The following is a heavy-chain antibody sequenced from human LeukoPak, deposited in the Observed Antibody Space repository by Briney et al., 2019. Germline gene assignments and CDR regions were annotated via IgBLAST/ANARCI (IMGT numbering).Heavy chain of an antibody. Sequence: SETLSLTCTVSGGSISSYYWSWIRQPPGKGLEWIGYIYYSGSTNYNPSLKSRVTISVDTSKNQFSLKLSSVTAADTAVYYCARDGPYYYGSGSPSGMDVWGQGTTVTVSS. J-gene: IGHJ6*02. V-gene: IGHV4-59*01. CDR1: GGSISSYY. CDR2: IYYSGST. CDR3: ARDGPYYYGSGSPSGMDV. D-gene: IGHD3-10*01.